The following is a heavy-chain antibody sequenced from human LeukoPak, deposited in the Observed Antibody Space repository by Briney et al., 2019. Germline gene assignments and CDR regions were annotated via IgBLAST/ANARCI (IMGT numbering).Heavy chain of an antibody. D-gene: IGHD1-26*01. CDR1: GYSISSGYY. J-gene: IGHJ3*02. CDR3: ARDTVGATFPGAFDI. CDR2: IYHSGST. V-gene: IGHV4-38-2*02. Sequence: SETLSLTCTVSGYSISSGYYWGWIRQPPGKGLEWIGSIYHSGSTYYNPSLKSRVTISVDTSKNQFSLKLSSVTAADTAVYYCARDTVGATFPGAFDIWGQGTVVTVSS.